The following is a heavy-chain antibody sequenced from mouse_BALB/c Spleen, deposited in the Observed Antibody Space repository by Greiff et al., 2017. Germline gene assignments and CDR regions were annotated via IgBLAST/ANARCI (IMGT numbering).Heavy chain of an antibody. J-gene: IGHJ1*01. D-gene: IGHD1-1*01. CDR1: GFNIKDTY. CDR3: ARRGYGSRSPYWYFDV. CDR2: IDPANGNT. V-gene: IGHV14-3*02. Sequence: VQLKQSGAELVKPGASVKLSCTASGFNIKDTYMHWVKQRPEQGLEWIGRIDPANGNTKYDPKFQGKATITADTSSNTAYLQLSSLTSEDTAVYYCARRGYGSRSPYWYFDVWGAGTTVTVSS.